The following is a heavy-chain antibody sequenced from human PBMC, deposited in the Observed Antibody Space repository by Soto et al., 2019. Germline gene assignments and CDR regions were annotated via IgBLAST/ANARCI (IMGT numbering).Heavy chain of an antibody. V-gene: IGHV4-4*07. CDR2: IYTSGST. CDR3: ARETPPYYDFWSGYFHYYGMDV. CDR1: GGSISSYY. J-gene: IGHJ6*02. D-gene: IGHD3-3*01. Sequence: PSETLSLTCTVSGGSISSYYWSWIRQPAGKGLEWIGRIYTSGSTNYKPSLKSRVTMSVDTSKNQFSLKLSSVTAADTAVYYCARETPPYYDFWSGYFHYYGMDVWGQGTTVTVSS.